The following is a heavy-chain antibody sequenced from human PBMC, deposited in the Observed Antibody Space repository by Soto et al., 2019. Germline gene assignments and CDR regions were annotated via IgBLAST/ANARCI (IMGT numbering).Heavy chain of an antibody. CDR1: GCTFSSYE. CDR3: AREPYQLPKEFDY. CDR2: ISSSSSYI. D-gene: IGHD2-2*01. Sequence: GSLLLACSTSGCTFSSYEMTWVRQAPGKGLEWVSSISSSSSYIYYADAVKVRFTISRDNAKNSLYLQMNSLRAEDTAVYYCAREPYQLPKEFDYWGQGTLVTVSS. J-gene: IGHJ4*02. V-gene: IGHV3-21*01.